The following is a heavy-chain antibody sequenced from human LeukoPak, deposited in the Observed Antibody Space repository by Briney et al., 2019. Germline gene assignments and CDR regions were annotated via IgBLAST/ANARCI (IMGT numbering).Heavy chain of an antibody. CDR3: ARDFQRVGYYYYYMDV. D-gene: IGHD1-26*01. V-gene: IGHV3-30*01. CDR2: ISYDGSNK. CDR1: GFTFSSYA. J-gene: IGHJ6*03. Sequence: GRSLRLSCAASGFTFSSYAMHWVRQAPGKGLEWVAVISYDGSNKYYADSVKGRFTISRDNSKNTLYLQMNSLRAEDTAVYYCARDFQRVGYYYYYMDVWGKGTTVTVSS.